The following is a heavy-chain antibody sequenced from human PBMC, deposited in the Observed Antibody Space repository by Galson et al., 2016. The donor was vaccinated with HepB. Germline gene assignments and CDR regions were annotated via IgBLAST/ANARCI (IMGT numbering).Heavy chain of an antibody. J-gene: IGHJ5*02. Sequence: SLRLSCAASGFTFSGYAMNWVRQAPGKGLEWVSVISGGADGTYYADSVKGRFTISRDNSKNTLYLQMNSLRAEDTAVYYCSKYRDKLVYFAYGPNFDPWGQGALVTVSS. V-gene: IGHV3-23*01. CDR1: GFTFSGYA. CDR3: SKYRDKLVYFAYGPNFDP. CDR2: ISGGADGT. D-gene: IGHD3-9*01.